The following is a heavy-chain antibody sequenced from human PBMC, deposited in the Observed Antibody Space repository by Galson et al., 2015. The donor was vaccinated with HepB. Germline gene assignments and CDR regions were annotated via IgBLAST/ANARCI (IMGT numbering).Heavy chain of an antibody. V-gene: IGHV1-18*01. J-gene: IGHJ4*02. D-gene: IGHD1-26*01. Sequence: SVKVSCKASGYTFTSYGISWVRQAPGQGLEWMGWISAYNGNTNYAQKLQGRVTMTTDTSTSTAYMELRSLRSDDTAVYYCARDSFPRGIVGATSSHYWGQGTLVTVSS. CDR1: GYTFTSYG. CDR2: ISAYNGNT. CDR3: ARDSFPRGIVGATSSHY.